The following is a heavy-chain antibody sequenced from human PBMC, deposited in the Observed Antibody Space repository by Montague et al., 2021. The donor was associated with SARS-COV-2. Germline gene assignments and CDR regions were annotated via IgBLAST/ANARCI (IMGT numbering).Heavy chain of an antibody. CDR1: GGSISSSSYY. D-gene: IGHD3-10*01. J-gene: IGHJ6*02. CDR3: AGVRYDGSGAALGMDV. CDR2: IYDSGST. Sequence: SETLSLTCTVSGGSISSSSYYWGWIRQPPGKELEWFGCIYDSGSTYYNPSLKIPVTISVDTSKNQFSLKLSSVTAADTAVYYCAGVRYDGSGAALGMDVWGQGTTVTVSS. V-gene: IGHV4-39*07.